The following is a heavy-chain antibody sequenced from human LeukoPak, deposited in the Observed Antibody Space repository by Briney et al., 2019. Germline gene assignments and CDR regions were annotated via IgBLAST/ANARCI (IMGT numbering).Heavy chain of an antibody. D-gene: IGHD3-22*01. CDR2: ISGSGGST. Sequence: GGSLRLSCAASGFTFSSYAMSWVRQAPGKGLEWVSTISGSGGSTYYAASVKGQFTISRDNSNNTLYLQMNSLRAEDTAVYYCAKDRPNYYHDNGHYYRRGGDCWGQGTLVTVSS. V-gene: IGHV3-23*01. CDR3: AKDRPNYYHDNGHYYRRGGDC. CDR1: GFTFSSYA. J-gene: IGHJ4*02.